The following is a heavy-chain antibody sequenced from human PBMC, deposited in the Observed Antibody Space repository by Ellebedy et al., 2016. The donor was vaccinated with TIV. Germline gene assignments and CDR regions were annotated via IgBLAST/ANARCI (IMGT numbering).Heavy chain of an antibody. D-gene: IGHD1-14*01. CDR2: IYHFGTT. CDR3: ARVRRLTTLDS. CDR1: GDSISSYYW. V-gene: IGHV4-4*02. Sequence: SQTLSLTXXVSGDSISSYYWWTWVRQPPEKGLEWIGEIYHFGTTNYNPSLKSRVTISVDKSKNQFSLRLTSMTAADTALYYCARVRRLTTLDSWGQGTLVTVSS. J-gene: IGHJ4*02.